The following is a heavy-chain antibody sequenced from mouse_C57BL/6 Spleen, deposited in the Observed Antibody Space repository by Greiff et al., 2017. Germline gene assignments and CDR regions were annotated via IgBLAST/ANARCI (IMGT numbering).Heavy chain of an antibody. V-gene: IGHV1-66*01. D-gene: IGHD6-5*01. CDR1: GYSFTSYY. CDR2: IYPGSGNT. Sequence: QVQLQQSGPELVKPGASVKISCKASGYSFTSYYIHWVKQRPGQGLEWIGWIYPGSGNTKYNEKFKGKATLTADTSSSTAYMLRSSLTSEDSAVYYCARGDPYAWFADWGQGTLVTVSA. J-gene: IGHJ3*01. CDR3: ARGDPYAWFAD.